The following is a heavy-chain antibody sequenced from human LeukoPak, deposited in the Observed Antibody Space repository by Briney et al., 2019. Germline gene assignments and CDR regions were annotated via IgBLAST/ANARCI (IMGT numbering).Heavy chain of an antibody. CDR2: INPSGGST. Sequence: ASVKVSCKASGYSFTSYYMHWVRQAPGQGLEWMGIINPSGGSTSYAQKFQGRVTMTRDTSTSTVYMESSSLRSEDTAVYYCARGDGRYCSSTSCYKAFDIWGQGTMVTVSS. V-gene: IGHV1-46*01. CDR3: ARGDGRYCSSTSCYKAFDI. J-gene: IGHJ3*02. D-gene: IGHD2-2*02. CDR1: GYSFTSYY.